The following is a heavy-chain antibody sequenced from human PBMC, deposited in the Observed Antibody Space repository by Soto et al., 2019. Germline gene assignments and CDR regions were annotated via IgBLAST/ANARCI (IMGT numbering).Heavy chain of an antibody. CDR1: GFTFSNAW. CDR2: IKSKTDGGTT. D-gene: IGHD3-3*01. Sequence: GGSLRLSCAASGFTFSNAWMNWVRQAPGKGLEWVGHIKSKTDGGTTDYAAPVKGRFTISRDDSKNTLYLQMNSLKTEDTAVYYCTTGGYYDFWSGYYTSRDYYGMDVWGQGTTVTVSS. CDR3: TTGGYYDFWSGYYTSRDYYGMDV. J-gene: IGHJ6*02. V-gene: IGHV3-15*07.